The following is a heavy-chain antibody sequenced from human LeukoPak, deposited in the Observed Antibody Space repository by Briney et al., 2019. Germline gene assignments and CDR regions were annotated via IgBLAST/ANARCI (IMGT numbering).Heavy chain of an antibody. V-gene: IGHV3-23*01. D-gene: IGHD2-15*01. CDR1: GFTFSSYA. J-gene: IGHJ4*02. CDR3: ARGSGQVNEAYFDY. Sequence: PGGSLRLSCAASGFTFSSYAMSWVRQAPGKGLEWVSAISGSGGSTYYADSVKGRFTISRDNSKNTLYLQMNSLRAEDTAVYYCARGSGQVNEAYFDYWGQGTLVTVSS. CDR2: ISGSGGST.